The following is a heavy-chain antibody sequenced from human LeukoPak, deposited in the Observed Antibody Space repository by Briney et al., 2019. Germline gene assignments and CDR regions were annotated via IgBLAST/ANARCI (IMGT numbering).Heavy chain of an antibody. CDR2: ISGSATST. CDR3: ARASWVSTADAVW. V-gene: IGHV3-23*01. CDR1: GFTFSIYA. J-gene: IGHJ4*02. D-gene: IGHD3-16*01. Sequence: PGGSLRLSCAASGFTFSIYAMSWVRQAPGKGLEWVSAISGSATSTYYADSVKGRFTLSRDLSRNTVFLQLNNLRVEDTATYYCARASWVSTADAVWWGQGTLVTVSS.